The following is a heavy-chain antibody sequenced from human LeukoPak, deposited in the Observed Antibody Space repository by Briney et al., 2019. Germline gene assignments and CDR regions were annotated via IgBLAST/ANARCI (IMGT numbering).Heavy chain of an antibody. D-gene: IGHD5-18*01. CDR1: GFTFSSYG. CDR2: ISYDGSNK. V-gene: IGHV3-30*18. CDR3: AKVLDTAMGIDY. J-gene: IGHJ4*02. Sequence: GGSLRLSCAASGFTFSSYGTHWVRQAPGKGLEWVAVISYDGSNKYYADSVKGRFTISRDNSKNTLYLQMNSLRAEDTAVYYCAKVLDTAMGIDYWGQGTLVTVSS.